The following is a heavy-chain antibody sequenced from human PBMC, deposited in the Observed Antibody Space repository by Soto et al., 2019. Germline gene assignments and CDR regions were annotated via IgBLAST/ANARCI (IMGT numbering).Heavy chain of an antibody. Sequence: SLILSCAASGFTFSSYAMHWVRQAPGKGLEWVAVISYDGSNKYYADSVKGRFTISRDNSKNTLYLQMNSLRAEDTAVYYCARDRFPTVAVADTLDYWGQGTLVTVSS. CDR2: ISYDGSNK. J-gene: IGHJ4*02. CDR3: ARDRFPTVAVADTLDY. CDR1: GFTFSSYA. V-gene: IGHV3-30-3*01. D-gene: IGHD6-19*01.